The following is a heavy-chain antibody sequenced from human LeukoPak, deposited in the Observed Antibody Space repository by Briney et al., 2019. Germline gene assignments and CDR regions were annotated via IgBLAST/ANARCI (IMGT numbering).Heavy chain of an antibody. V-gene: IGHV3-23*01. Sequence: GGSLRLSCAASGFTFSDYAMSWVRQAPGEGLEWVSGISGNGGKTYYADSVEGRFTISRDNSKNTLYLQMNSLRAEDTAVYYCAKDAYYYDSSGYYSYYFDYWGQGTLVTVSS. CDR3: AKDAYYYDSSGYYSYYFDY. CDR2: ISGNGGKT. D-gene: IGHD3-22*01. J-gene: IGHJ4*02. CDR1: GFTFSDYA.